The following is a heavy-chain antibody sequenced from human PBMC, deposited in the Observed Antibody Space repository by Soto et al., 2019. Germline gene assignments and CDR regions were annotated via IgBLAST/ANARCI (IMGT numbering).Heavy chain of an antibody. V-gene: IGHV4-31*03. Sequence: QVQLQESGPGLVKPSPTLSLTCTVSGGSISSGGYYWSWIRQHPGKGLEWIGYIYYSGSTDYNPSRKSRVTRSVDTSKNQFSLKLSSVTAADTAVYYCARGGGGSMTPESSWGQGTLVTVSS. CDR3: ARGGGGSMTPESS. D-gene: IGHD3-16*01. J-gene: IGHJ5*02. CDR1: GGSISSGGYY. CDR2: IYYSGST.